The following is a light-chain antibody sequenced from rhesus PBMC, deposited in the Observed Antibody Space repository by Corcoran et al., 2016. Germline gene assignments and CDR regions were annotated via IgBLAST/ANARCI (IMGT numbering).Light chain of an antibody. CDR1: QSFSSS. CDR2: SAS. CDR3: QQYYSYPFT. Sequence: DIQMTQSPSSLSASVGDIVTITCRASQSFSSSLAWYQQKPGKAPKLLIYSASSLQSGVPSRFSGSKSGTDFTLTISSLQPEDIANYYCQQYYSYPFTFGHETKLDIK. J-gene: IGKJ3*01. V-gene: IGKV1-46*01.